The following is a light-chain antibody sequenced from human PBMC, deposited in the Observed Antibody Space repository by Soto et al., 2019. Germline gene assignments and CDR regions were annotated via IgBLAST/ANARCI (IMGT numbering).Light chain of an antibody. CDR1: QSISSW. CDR2: AAS. CDR3: QQSNSLRS. Sequence: DIQMSQSPSTLSASVGDRVTITCRASQSISSWLAWYQQKPEKAPKLLIYAASSLESGVPSSFSGSGSGTEFTLTISSLQLDDFTTYNCQQSNSLRSFIQVTK. V-gene: IGKV1-5*01. J-gene: IGKJ1*01.